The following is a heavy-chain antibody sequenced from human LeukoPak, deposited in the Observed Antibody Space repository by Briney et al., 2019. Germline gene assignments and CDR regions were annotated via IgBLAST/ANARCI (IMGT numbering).Heavy chain of an antibody. V-gene: IGHV1-46*01. CDR3: AWIAVAGIGAFDI. CDR2: INPSGGST. D-gene: IGHD6-19*01. CDR1: GYTFTSYY. J-gene: IGHJ3*02. Sequence: ASVKVSCKASGYTFTSYYMHWVRQAPGQGLEWMGIINPSGGSTSYAQKFQGRVTMTRDTSTSTVYMELSSLRSEDTAVYYCAWIAVAGIGAFDIWGQGTMVTVSS.